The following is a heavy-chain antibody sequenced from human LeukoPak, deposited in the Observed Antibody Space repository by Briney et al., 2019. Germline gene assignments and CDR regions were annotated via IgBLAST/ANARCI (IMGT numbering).Heavy chain of an antibody. D-gene: IGHD3-10*01. CDR3: ARLSRGGYYFDY. Sequence: PSETLSLTCTVPGGSISSGSHYWAWLRQPPGKGLEWIGTIFYSGSTYYSPSLKSRVTISVDTSRNQFFLNLSSVTAADTAVYYCARLSRGGYYFDYWGQGTLVTVSS. CDR2: IFYSGST. J-gene: IGHJ4*02. V-gene: IGHV4-39*01. CDR1: GGSISSGSHY.